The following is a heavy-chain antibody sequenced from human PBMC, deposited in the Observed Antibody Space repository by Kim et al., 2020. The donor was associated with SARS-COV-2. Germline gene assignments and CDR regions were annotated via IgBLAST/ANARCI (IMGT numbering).Heavy chain of an antibody. D-gene: IGHD1-26*01. J-gene: IGHJ4*02. Sequence: ASVKVSCKASGYTFTGFHMHWVRQAPGQGLEWMGRIDPNRGGTNYAQKFQGRVTMTRDTSISTAYMEVIRLRSDDTAVYYCARDLESGSYGYWGQGTLVTVSS. CDR2: IDPNRGGT. V-gene: IGHV1-2*06. CDR3: ARDLESGSYGY. CDR1: GYTFTGFH.